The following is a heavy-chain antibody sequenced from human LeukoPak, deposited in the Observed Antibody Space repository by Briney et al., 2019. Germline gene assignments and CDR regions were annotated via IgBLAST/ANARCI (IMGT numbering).Heavy chain of an antibody. CDR2: FYSGGST. D-gene: IGHD5-18*01. J-gene: IGHJ3*02. CDR1: GFTVTSNY. V-gene: IGHV3-53*01. CDR3: ARDNSYVNAFDI. Sequence: GGSLRLSCAASGFTVTSNYMSWVRQAPGKGLEWVSVFYSGGSTYYADSVKGRFTISRDNSKNTLYLQMSSLRADDTAVYYCARDNSYVNAFDIWGQGTMVTVSS.